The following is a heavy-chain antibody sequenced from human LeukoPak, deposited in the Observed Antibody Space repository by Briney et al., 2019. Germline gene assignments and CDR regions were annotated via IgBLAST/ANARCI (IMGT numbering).Heavy chain of an antibody. J-gene: IGHJ2*01. V-gene: IGHV3-11*04. CDR2: ISSSGSTI. D-gene: IGHD5-24*01. CDR1: GFTFSDYY. Sequence: GGSLRLSCAASGFTFSDYYMSWIRQAPGKGLEWVSYISSSGSTIYYADSVKGRFTISRDNAKNSLCLQMNSLRAEDTAVYYCARFREMATMEILYFDRWGRGSLVTVSA. CDR3: ARFREMATMEILYFDR.